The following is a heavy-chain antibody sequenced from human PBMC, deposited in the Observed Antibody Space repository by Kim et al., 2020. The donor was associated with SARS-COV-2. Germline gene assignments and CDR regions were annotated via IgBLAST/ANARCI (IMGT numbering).Heavy chain of an antibody. CDR2: IKQDGSEK. V-gene: IGHV3-7*01. J-gene: IGHJ6*02. CDR1: GFTFSSYW. D-gene: IGHD3-3*01. CDR3: ARRARTIFGVAQGNYYYGMDV. Sequence: GGSLRLSCAASGFTFSSYWMSWVRQAPGKGLEWVANIKQDGSEKYYVDSVKGRFTISRDNAKNSLYLQMNSLRAEDTAVYYCARRARTIFGVAQGNYYYGMDVWGQGTTVTVSS.